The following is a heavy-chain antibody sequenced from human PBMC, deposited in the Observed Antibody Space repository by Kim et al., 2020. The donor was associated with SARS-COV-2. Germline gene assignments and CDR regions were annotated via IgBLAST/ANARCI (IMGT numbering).Heavy chain of an antibody. J-gene: IGHJ4*02. CDR3: AKDRRFLEWDTFDY. V-gene: IGHV3-23*01. CDR1: GFTFSSYA. Sequence: GGSLRLSCAASGFTFSSYAMSWVRQAPGKGLEWVSAISGGGGSTYYADSVKGRFTISRDNSKNTLYMQMNSLRAEDTAVYYCAKDRRFLEWDTFDYWGQGTLVTVSS. CDR2: ISGGGGST. D-gene: IGHD3-3*01.